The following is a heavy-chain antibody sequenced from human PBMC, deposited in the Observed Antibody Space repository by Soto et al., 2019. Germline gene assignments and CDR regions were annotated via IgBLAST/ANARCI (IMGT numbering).Heavy chain of an antibody. D-gene: IGHD3-10*01. CDR1: GYTFTSYC. V-gene: IGHV1-18*01. CDR2: ISAYNGNT. Sequence: SSVKVSCKASGYTFTSYCISWVRQAPGQGLEWMGWISAYNGNTNYAQKLQGRVTMTTDTSTSTAYMELRSLRSDDTAVYYCARDYYGSGSRSAIYYYYGMDVWGQGTTVTVSS. CDR3: ARDYYGSGSRSAIYYYYGMDV. J-gene: IGHJ6*02.